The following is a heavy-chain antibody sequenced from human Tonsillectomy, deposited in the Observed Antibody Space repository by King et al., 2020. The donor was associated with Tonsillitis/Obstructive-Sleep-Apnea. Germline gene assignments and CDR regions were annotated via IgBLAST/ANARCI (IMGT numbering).Heavy chain of an antibody. Sequence: VQLQQWGAGLLKPSETLSLTCAVSGGTFSNYYWSWIRQPPGKGLEWIGEINHSGSTNYNPSLKSRVTISVDTSKNQFSLKLSSVTAADTAVYYCARVEVGATNLPYFDYWGQGTLVTVSS. V-gene: IGHV4-34*01. CDR3: ARVEVGATNLPYFDY. D-gene: IGHD1-26*01. J-gene: IGHJ4*02. CDR2: INHSGST. CDR1: GGTFSNYY.